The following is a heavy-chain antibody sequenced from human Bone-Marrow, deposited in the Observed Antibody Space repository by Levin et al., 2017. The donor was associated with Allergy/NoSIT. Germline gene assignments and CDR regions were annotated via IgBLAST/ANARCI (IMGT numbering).Heavy chain of an antibody. CDR3: ARVSVAGTWEFDY. CDR1: GFTFSNYG. V-gene: IGHV3-33*01. CDR2: IWFDGSNK. J-gene: IGHJ4*02. D-gene: IGHD6-19*01. Sequence: GESLKISCAASGFTFSNYGMHWVRQAPGKGLEWVAVIWFDGSNKYYADSVKGRVTISRDNSKNTLYLQMNSLRAEDTAVYYCARVSVAGTWEFDYWGQGTLVPVSS.